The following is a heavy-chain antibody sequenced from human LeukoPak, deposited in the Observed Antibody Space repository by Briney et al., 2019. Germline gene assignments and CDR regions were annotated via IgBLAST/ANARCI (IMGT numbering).Heavy chain of an antibody. CDR1: GFTFSSYS. D-gene: IGHD6-19*01. J-gene: IGHJ6*03. V-gene: IGHV3-21*01. CDR2: ISSSSSYI. CDR3: AREQWLVLYYYYYYMDV. Sequence: GGSLRLSCAASGFTFSSYSMNWVRQAPGKGLEWVSSISSSSSYIYYADSVKGRFTISRDNAKNSLYLQMNSLRAEDTAVYYCAREQWLVLYYYYYYMDVWGKGTTVTVSS.